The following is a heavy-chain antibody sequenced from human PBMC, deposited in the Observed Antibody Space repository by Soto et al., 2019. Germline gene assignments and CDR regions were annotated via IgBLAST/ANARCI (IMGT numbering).Heavy chain of an antibody. J-gene: IGHJ3*01. CDR3: ANGVSGIGSFDV. D-gene: IGHD3-10*01. CDR2: IYWDDDK. V-gene: IGHV2-5*02. Sequence: DLEWLALIYWDDDKRYSPSLKSRLTITKDTSNNQVVLTMTNMDPVDTATYYCANGVSGIGSFDVWGQGTVVTVSS.